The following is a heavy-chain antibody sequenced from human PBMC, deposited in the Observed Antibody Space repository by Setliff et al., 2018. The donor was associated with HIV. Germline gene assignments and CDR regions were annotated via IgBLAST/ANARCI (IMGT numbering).Heavy chain of an antibody. CDR2: IYPGDSDT. V-gene: IGHV5-51*01. CDR1: GYKFTNNW. J-gene: IGHJ4*02. CDR3: ATRLLGYSGLGY. D-gene: IGHD5-12*01. Sequence: PRESLKISCKGSGYKFTNNWFAWVRQMPGKGLELMGIIYPGDSDTRYSPSFQGHVTLSVDKSISAAYLQWSSLKASDSATYYCATRLLGYSGLGYWGQGTLVTVSS.